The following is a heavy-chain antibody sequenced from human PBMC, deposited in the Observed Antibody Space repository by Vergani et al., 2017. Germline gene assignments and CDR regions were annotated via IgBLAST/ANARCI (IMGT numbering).Heavy chain of an antibody. J-gene: IGHJ4*02. V-gene: IGHV3-23*01. D-gene: IGHD4-17*01. CDR1: GFTSSNYA. CDR3: ARRLGISGDLVDY. CDR2: ISGSGGST. Sequence: EVQLLESGGGLVQPGGSLRLSCAASGFTSSNYAMSWVRQAPGKGLEWVSAISGSGGSTYYADSVKGRFTISRDNSKNTLYLQMNSLRAEDTAVYYCARRLGISGDLVDYWGQGTLVTVSS.